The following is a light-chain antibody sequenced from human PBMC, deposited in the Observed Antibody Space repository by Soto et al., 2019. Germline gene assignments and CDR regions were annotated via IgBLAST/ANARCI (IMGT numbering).Light chain of an antibody. V-gene: IGLV2-8*01. J-gene: IGLJ2*01. CDR2: EVS. CDR3: SSYAGSNLV. CDR1: SSDVGSYNY. Sequence: QSALTQPPSASGSPGQSVTISCTGTSSDVGSYNYVSWYQQHPGKAPKLMIYEVSNRPSGVPDRFSGSKSGNTASLTVPGLQAEDEADYYCSSYAGSNLVFGGGTKLTVL.